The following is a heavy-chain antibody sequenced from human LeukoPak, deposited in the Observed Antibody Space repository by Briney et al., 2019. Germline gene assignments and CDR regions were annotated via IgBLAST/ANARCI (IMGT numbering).Heavy chain of an antibody. CDR2: VSYSGST. CDR3: AREGWIDAFDI. J-gene: IGHJ3*02. Sequence: SETLSLTCTVSGGSISSYYWSWIRQPPGKGLEWIGYVSYSGSTNYNPSLTSRVTISVDTSKNQFSLKLSSVTAADTAVYYCAREGWIDAFDIWGQGTMVTVSS. CDR1: GGSISSYY. V-gene: IGHV4-59*12. D-gene: IGHD6-19*01.